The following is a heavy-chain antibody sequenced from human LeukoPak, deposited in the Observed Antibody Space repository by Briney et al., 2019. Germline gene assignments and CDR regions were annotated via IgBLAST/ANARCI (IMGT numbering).Heavy chain of an antibody. J-gene: IGHJ4*02. CDR3: ARWRGQVDY. CDR2: VSSSGSTI. CDR1: GFTFSSYE. D-gene: IGHD3-10*01. V-gene: IGHV3-48*03. Sequence: GGSLRLSCAASGFTFSSYEMNWVRQAPGKGLEWVSYVSSSGSTIYYADSVKGRFTISRDNAKNSLYLQMNSLRAEDTAVYYCARWRGQVDYWGQGTLVTVSS.